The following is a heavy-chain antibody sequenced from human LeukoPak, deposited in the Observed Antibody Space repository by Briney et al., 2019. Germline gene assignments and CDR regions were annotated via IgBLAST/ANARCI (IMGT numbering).Heavy chain of an antibody. CDR3: AREYSSSPDY. V-gene: IGHV4-39*02. D-gene: IGHD6-6*01. CDR2: IYYSGST. Sequence: SETLSLTCTVSGGSISSSSYSRGWIRQPPGKGLEWIGSIYYSGSTYYNPSLKSRVTISVDTSKNQFSLKLSSVTAADTAVYYCAREYSSSPDYWGQGTLVTVSS. CDR1: GGSISSSSYS. J-gene: IGHJ4*02.